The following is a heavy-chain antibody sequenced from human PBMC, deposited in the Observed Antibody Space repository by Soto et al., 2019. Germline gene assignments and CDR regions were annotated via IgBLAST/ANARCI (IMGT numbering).Heavy chain of an antibody. CDR2: INPTGGT. CDR3: ATRITVFGLLIPPFDP. D-gene: IGHD3-3*01. V-gene: IGHV4-34*01. Sequence: PSETLSLTCAVYGGSVNGYYWNWIRQPPGKGLEWIGEINPTGGTHYTPSLKSPVTMSVDTSKNQFSLRLSSVTAADTAIYYCATRITVFGLLIPPFDPWGQGTQVTVSS. J-gene: IGHJ5*02. CDR1: GGSVNGYY.